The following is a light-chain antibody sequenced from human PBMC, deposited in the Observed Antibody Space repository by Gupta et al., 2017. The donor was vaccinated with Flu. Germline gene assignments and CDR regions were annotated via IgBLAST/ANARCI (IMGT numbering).Light chain of an antibody. V-gene: IGLV1-44*01. CDR3: AAWDDRLNGYV. Sequence: HSVLTQPPSASGTPGQRVTISCSGGSSNIGSNTVNWYQHLPETAPKLLIFSDDQRPSGVPNRFSGSKSGTSASLASTGLQPEDEGDYYCAAWDDRLNGYVFGTGTKVTV. CDR1: SSNIGSNT. J-gene: IGLJ1*01. CDR2: SDD.